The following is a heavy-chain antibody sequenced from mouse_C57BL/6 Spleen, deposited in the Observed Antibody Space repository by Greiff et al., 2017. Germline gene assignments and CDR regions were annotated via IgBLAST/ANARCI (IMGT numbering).Heavy chain of an antibody. CDR1: GYTFTSYW. CDR3: ARSGFGYYGNSYDWFAY. CDR2: INPSNGGT. V-gene: IGHV1-53*01. D-gene: IGHD1-1*01. Sequence: QVQLQQPGPELVKPGASVKLSCKASGYTFTSYWMHWVQQRPGQGLEWIGNINPSNGGTNYNEKFKSKATLTVDKSSSTAYMQLSSLKSEDSAVYYCARSGFGYYGNSYDWFAYWGQGTLVTVSA. J-gene: IGHJ3*01.